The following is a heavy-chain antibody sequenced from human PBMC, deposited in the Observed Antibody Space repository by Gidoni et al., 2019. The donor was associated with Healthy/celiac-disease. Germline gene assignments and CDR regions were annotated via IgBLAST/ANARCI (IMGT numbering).Heavy chain of an antibody. CDR1: GGPFSSYT. Sequence: QVQLVQSGAEVKKPGSSVKVSCKASGGPFSSYTISWVRQDPGQGLEWMGRIIPILGIANNAQKFQGRVTMTADKSTSTAYMELSSLRSEDTAVYYCARGPDSSGYRKNDYGMDVWGQGTTVTVSS. CDR2: IIPILGIA. CDR3: ARGPDSSGYRKNDYGMDV. V-gene: IGHV1-69*02. J-gene: IGHJ6*02. D-gene: IGHD3-22*01.